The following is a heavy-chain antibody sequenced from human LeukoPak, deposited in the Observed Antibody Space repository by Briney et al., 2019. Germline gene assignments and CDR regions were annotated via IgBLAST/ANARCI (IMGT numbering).Heavy chain of an antibody. CDR3: AKGLDYYYYMDV. V-gene: IGHV3-23*01. CDR2: ISDNSAGT. CDR1: GFTFSSYT. J-gene: IGHJ6*03. D-gene: IGHD2-21*01. Sequence: GGSLRLSCAASGFTFSSYTMNWVRQAPGKGLEWVSGISDNSAGTHYADSVKGRFTISRDNSKNALYLQMNSLRAQDTAVYYCAKGLDYYYYMDVWGKGTTVTVSS.